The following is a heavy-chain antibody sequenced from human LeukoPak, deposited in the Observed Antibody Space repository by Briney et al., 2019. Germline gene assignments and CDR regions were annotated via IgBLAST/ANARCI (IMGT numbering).Heavy chain of an antibody. J-gene: IGHJ6*02. CDR2: ISYDGSNK. D-gene: IGHD6-19*01. Sequence: PGGSLRLSCAASGFTFSSYGMHWVRQAPGKGLEWVAVISYDGSNKYYADSVKGRFTISRDNSKNTLYLQMNSLRAEDTAVYYCAKSLREQWLTDYYYGMDVWXQGTTVTVSS. V-gene: IGHV3-30*18. CDR1: GFTFSSYG. CDR3: AKSLREQWLTDYYYGMDV.